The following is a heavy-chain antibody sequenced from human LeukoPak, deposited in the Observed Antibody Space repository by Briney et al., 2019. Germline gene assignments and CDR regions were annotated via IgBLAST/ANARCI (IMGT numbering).Heavy chain of an antibody. CDR1: TFGDFS. V-gene: IGHV4-30-4*01. J-gene: IGHJ4*02. CDR2: IYYSGST. CDR3: ARGYCSSTSCYLYY. D-gene: IGHD2-2*01. Sequence: TFGDFSMSWVRQPPGKGLEWIGYIYYSGSTYYNPSLKSRVTISVDTSKNQFSLKLSSVTAADTAVHYCARGYCSSTSCYLYYWGQGTLVTVSS.